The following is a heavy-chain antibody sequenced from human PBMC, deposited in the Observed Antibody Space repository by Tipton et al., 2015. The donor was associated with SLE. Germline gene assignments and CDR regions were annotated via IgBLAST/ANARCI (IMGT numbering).Heavy chain of an antibody. J-gene: IGHJ4*02. D-gene: IGHD6-19*01. Sequence: SLRLSCAASGFTFDDYAMHWVRQAPGKGLEWVSYISSSGSTIYYADSVKGRFTISRDNAKNSLYLQMNSLRAEDTAVYYCARSFWREAGEVDYWGQGTLVTVSS. CDR3: ARSFWREAGEVDY. V-gene: IGHV3-48*03. CDR2: ISSSGSTI. CDR1: GFTFDDYA.